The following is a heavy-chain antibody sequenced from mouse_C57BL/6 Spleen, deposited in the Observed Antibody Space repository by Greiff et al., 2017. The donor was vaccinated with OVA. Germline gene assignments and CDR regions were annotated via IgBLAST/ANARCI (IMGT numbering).Heavy chain of an antibody. Sequence: QVQLRQSGAELVRPGASVTLSCKASGYTFTDYEMHWVKQTPVHGLEWIGAIDPETGGTAYNQKFKGKAILTADKSSSTAYMELRSLTSEDSAVYYCTRCYSNPYAMDYWGQGTSVTVSS. J-gene: IGHJ4*01. CDR3: TRCYSNPYAMDY. CDR2: IDPETGGT. D-gene: IGHD2-5*01. CDR1: GYTFTDYE. V-gene: IGHV1-15*01.